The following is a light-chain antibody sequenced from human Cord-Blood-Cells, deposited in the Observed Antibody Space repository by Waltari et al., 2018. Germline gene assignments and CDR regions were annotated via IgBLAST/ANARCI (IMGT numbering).Light chain of an antibody. CDR2: YKSDSDK. CDR3: MIWHSSAWV. V-gene: IGLV5-45*02. CDR1: SGINVGTYR. J-gene: IGLJ3*02. Sequence: QAVLTQPSSLSASPGASASLTCTLRSGINVGTYRIYWYQQKPGSPPPYLLRYKSDSDKQQGSGFPGRFSGSKDASANAGILLISGLQSEDEADYYCMIWHSSAWVFGGGTKLTVL.